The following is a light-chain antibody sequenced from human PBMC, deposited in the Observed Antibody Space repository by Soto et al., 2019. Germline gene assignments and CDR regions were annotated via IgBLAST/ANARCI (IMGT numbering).Light chain of an antibody. Sequence: SYELTQPLSVSVALGQTARITCGGNNIESKSVHWYRQTPGQAPVLVIYSDVNRTSGIPERFSGANSGNTATLTISSAHAGDEADFYCQVWDTSTVVFGGGTKLTVL. J-gene: IGLJ2*01. CDR1: NIESKS. CDR3: QVWDTSTVV. CDR2: SDV. V-gene: IGLV3-9*01.